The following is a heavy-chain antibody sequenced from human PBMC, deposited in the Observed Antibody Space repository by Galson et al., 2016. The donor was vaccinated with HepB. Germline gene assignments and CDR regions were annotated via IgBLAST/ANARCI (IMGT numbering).Heavy chain of an antibody. J-gene: IGHJ4*02. CDR1: GYSFTSYW. Sequence: QSGAEVKKPGESLKISCKGSGYSFTSYWIGWVRQMPGKGLEWMGTIYPGDSETRYSPSFQGQVTIAADKSINTAYLQWSSLKASDTAMYYCARQAVYYSSGYFDYWGQGTLVTVSS. V-gene: IGHV5-51*01. CDR2: IYPGDSET. CDR3: ARQAVYYSSGYFDY. D-gene: IGHD3-10*01.